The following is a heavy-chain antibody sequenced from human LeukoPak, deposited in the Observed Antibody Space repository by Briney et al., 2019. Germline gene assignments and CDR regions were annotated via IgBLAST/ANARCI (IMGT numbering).Heavy chain of an antibody. CDR2: ISSSGSTI. J-gene: IGHJ4*02. D-gene: IGHD5-12*01. V-gene: IGHV3-48*03. CDR1: GFTFSSYE. CDR3: ARGTSMVATVNFDY. Sequence: GGSLRLSCAASGFTFSSYEMNWVRQAPGKGLEWVSYISSSGSTIYYADSVKGRFTISRDNAKNSLYLQMNSLRAEDTAVYYCARGTSMVATVNFDYRGQGTLVTVSS.